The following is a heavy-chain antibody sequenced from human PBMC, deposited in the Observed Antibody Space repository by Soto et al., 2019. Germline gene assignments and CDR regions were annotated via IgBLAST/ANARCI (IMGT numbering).Heavy chain of an antibody. D-gene: IGHD3-10*01. CDR1: GFSFSTYA. CDR3: LKGVLWSGRLFSADEWFDS. Sequence: SGGSLRLSCSTSGFSFSTYAMHWVRQAPGKGLEYVSAISSDGGSTYYANSVKGRFRISRDNSKNTLYLQMSSLRLEDTAVYHCLKGVLWSGRLFSADEWFDSWGQGTLVTVSS. V-gene: IGHV3-64D*06. J-gene: IGHJ5*01. CDR2: ISSDGGST.